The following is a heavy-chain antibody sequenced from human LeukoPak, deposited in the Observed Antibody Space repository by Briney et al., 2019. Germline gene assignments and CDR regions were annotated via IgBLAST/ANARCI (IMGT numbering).Heavy chain of an antibody. V-gene: IGHV3-21*01. D-gene: IGHD2-2*01. Sequence: NSGGSLRLSCAASGFTFSRYSMNWVRQAPGKGLEWVSSISSSSSFIYYADSVKGRFTISRDNAKNSLYLQMNRLRAEDTAVYYCARDPPLGSCSTISCPHLDYWGQGTLVTASS. J-gene: IGHJ4*02. CDR2: ISSSSSFI. CDR1: GFTFSRYS. CDR3: ARDPPLGSCSTISCPHLDY.